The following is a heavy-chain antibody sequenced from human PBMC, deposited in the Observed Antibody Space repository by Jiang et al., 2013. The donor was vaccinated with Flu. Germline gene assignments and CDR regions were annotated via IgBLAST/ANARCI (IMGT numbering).Heavy chain of an antibody. Sequence: QLVESGGGLVQPGGSLRLSCAASGFTFKSFEMNWLRQAPGRGLEWTSYITSSASSMYYRDSVKGRFTISRDNAKNSLYLQMNSLRVEDTAVYYCAKGSYYGRFDSWGQGTLVTVSS. D-gene: IGHD4-17*01. V-gene: IGHV3-48*03. CDR2: ITSSASSM. J-gene: IGHJ5*01. CDR1: GFTFKSFE. CDR3: AKGSYYGRFDS.